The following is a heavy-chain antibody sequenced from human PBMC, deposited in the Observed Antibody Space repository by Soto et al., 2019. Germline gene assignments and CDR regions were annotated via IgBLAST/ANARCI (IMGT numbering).Heavy chain of an antibody. CDR3: ARRGPGTYFDY. D-gene: IGHD6-13*01. Sequence: GGSLRHSCAASGFTFSSYAMNLVRQAPGKGLEWVSVISGSGGSTYYADSVKGRFTISRDNSKNTLYLQMNSLRAEDTAVYYCARRGPGTYFDYWGQGTLVTVSS. CDR1: GFTFSSYA. V-gene: IGHV3-23*01. CDR2: ISGSGGST. J-gene: IGHJ4*02.